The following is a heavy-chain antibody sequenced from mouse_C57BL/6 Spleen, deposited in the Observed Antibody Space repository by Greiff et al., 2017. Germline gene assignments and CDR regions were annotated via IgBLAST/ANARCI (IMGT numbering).Heavy chain of an antibody. CDR3: ARVYDYGGFAY. J-gene: IGHJ3*01. CDR2: IYPGDGDT. D-gene: IGHD2-4*01. CDR1: GYAFSSSW. Sequence: QVQLQQSGPELVKPGASVKISCKASGYAFSSSWMNWVKQRPGEGLEWIGRIYPGDGDTNYNGKFKGKATLTADKSSSTAYMQLSSLTSEDAAVYFCARVYDYGGFAYWGQGTLVTVSA. V-gene: IGHV1-82*01.